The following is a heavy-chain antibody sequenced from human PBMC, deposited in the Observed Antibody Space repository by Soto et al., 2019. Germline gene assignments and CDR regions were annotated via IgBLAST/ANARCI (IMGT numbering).Heavy chain of an antibody. CDR3: ARDKVRHYYDSSGYYFDY. CDR1: GGTFSSYA. D-gene: IGHD3-22*01. Sequence: QVQLVQSGAEVKKPGSSVKVSCKASGGTFSSYAISWVRQAPGQGLEWMGGIIPIFGTANYAQKFQGRVTITADKSTRTAYMELSSLRSEDTAVYYCARDKVRHYYDSSGYYFDYWGQGTLVTVSS. V-gene: IGHV1-69*06. CDR2: IIPIFGTA. J-gene: IGHJ4*02.